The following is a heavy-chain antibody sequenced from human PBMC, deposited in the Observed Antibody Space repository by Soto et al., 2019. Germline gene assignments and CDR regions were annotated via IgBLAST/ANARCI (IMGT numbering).Heavy chain of an antibody. V-gene: IGHV1-18*01. CDR2: ISAYNGNK. J-gene: IGHJ4*02. CDR1: GYTFNSYG. Sequence: QVQLVQSGAEVKKPGASVKVSCKASGYTFNSYGISWVRQAPGQGLEWMGWISAYNGNKKYAQKLQGRVTMTTDTTTSTADMELRSLRSDDTAVYDCARDSPPVDYWGQGTLVTGSS. CDR3: ARDSPPVDY.